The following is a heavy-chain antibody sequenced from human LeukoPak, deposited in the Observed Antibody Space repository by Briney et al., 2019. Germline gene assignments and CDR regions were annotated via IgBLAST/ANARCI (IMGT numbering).Heavy chain of an antibody. CDR3: ARAGSGWYVHDAFDI. CDR1: GGSFCGYY. V-gene: IGHV4-34*01. Sequence: SETLSLTCAVYGGSFCGYYWSWIRQPPGKGLEWIGEINHSGSTNYNPSLKSRVTISVDTSKNQFSLKLSSVTAADTAVYYCARAGSGWYVHDAFDIWGQGTMVTVSS. J-gene: IGHJ3*02. CDR2: INHSGST. D-gene: IGHD6-19*01.